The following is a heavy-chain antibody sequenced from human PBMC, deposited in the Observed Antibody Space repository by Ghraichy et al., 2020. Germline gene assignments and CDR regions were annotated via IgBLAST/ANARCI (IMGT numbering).Heavy chain of an antibody. Sequence: GESLNISCAASGFTFSTYWMTWVRQAPGRGPEWVANIKQDGSETFYVDSVKGRFTISRDNAKNSLYLQMNSLRAEDTAVYYCTSRPSDVYYYGVFDYWGQGTLVTVSS. V-gene: IGHV3-7*03. D-gene: IGHD3-16*01. CDR1: GFTFSTYW. J-gene: IGHJ4*02. CDR2: IKQDGSET. CDR3: TSRPSDVYYYGVFDY.